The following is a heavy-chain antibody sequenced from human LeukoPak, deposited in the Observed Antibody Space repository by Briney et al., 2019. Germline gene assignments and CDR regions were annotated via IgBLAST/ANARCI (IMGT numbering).Heavy chain of an antibody. D-gene: IGHD3-10*01. J-gene: IGHJ4*02. V-gene: IGHV4-39*01. CDR2: IYYSGST. CDR1: GGSTSSSSYY. Sequence: SETLSLTCTVSGGSTSSSSYYWGWIRQPPGKGLEWIGSIYYSGSTYYNPSLKSRVTISVDTSKNQFSLKLSSVTAADTAVYYCARRFGEAGPSFDYWGQGTLVTVSS. CDR3: ARRFGEAGPSFDY.